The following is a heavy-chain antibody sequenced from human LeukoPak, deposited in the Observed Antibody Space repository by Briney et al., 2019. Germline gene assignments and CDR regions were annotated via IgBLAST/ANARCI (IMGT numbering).Heavy chain of an antibody. CDR1: GGSVTSYY. D-gene: IGHD1-26*01. CDR2: IYYSGST. V-gene: IGHV4-59*02. Sequence: SETLSLTCTVSGGSVTSYYWSWIRQPPGKGLEWIGYIYYSGSTNYNPSLKSRVTISVDTSKNQFSLKLSSVTAADTAVYYCASLRGSYNFDYWGQGTLVTVSS. CDR3: ASLRGSYNFDY. J-gene: IGHJ4*02.